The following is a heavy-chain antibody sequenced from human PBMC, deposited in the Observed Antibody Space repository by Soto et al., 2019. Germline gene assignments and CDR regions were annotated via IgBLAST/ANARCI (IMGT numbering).Heavy chain of an antibody. CDR1: GFTVSSNY. J-gene: IGHJ4*02. D-gene: IGHD3-16*02. V-gene: IGHV3-53*04. CDR2: IYSGGST. Sequence: PGGSLRLSCAPSGFTVSSNYVSWARQAPGKGLEWVSVIYSGGSTYYADSVKGRFTISRHNSKNTLYLQMNSLRAEDTAVYYCARGFGMITFGGVIDHTPSGYWGQGTLVTVSS. CDR3: ARGFGMITFGGVIDHTPSGY.